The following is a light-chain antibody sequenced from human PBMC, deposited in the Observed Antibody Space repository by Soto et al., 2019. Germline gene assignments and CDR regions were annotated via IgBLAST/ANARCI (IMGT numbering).Light chain of an antibody. V-gene: IGLV2-8*01. Sequence: QSALTQPPSASGSPGQSVTISCTGTSSDVGGYNYVSWYQQHPGKAPKLMIYEVSKRPSGVPDRFSGSKSGNTASLTVSGLQAEDEADYYCSSYAGSNNVVFGGGTKHIVL. CDR2: EVS. CDR3: SSYAGSNNVV. CDR1: SSDVGGYNY. J-gene: IGLJ2*01.